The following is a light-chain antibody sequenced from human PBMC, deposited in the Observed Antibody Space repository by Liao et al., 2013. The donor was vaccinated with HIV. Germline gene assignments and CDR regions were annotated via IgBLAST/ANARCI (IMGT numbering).Light chain of an antibody. CDR3: QVWDSCSDPWV. CDR2: SDS. Sequence: SYELTQPHSVSVATAQMARITCGGNNIGRKAVHWSQQEPGQDPVLAIYSDSNRPSGIPARFSGSDPGNTATLTITRIEAGDEADYYCQVWDSCSDPWVFGGGTKLTVL. J-gene: IGLJ3*02. CDR1: NIGRKA. V-gene: IGLV3-12*02.